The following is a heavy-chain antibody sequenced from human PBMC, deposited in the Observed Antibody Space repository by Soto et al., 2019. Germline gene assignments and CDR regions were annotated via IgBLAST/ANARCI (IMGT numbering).Heavy chain of an antibody. Sequence: GGSLRLSCAASGFTFSSYGMHWVRQAPGKGLEWVAVIWYDGSNKYYADSVKGRFTISRDNSKNTLYLQMNSLRAENKAVYYCAREQEAYIDYIHYMDVWGKGTTVTVSS. CDR1: GFTFSSYG. CDR2: IWYDGSNK. J-gene: IGHJ6*03. CDR3: AREQEAYIDYIHYMDV. D-gene: IGHD4-4*01. V-gene: IGHV3-33*01.